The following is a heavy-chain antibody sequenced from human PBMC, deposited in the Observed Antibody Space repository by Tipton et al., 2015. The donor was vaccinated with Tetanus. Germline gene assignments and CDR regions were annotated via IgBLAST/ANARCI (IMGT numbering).Heavy chain of an antibody. V-gene: IGHV4-31*03. D-gene: IGHD3-10*01. Sequence: TLSLTCTVSGGSISSGGYHWSWIRQHPGKGLEWIGYIYYSGSTYYNPSLKSRVTISVDTSKNQFSLKLSSVTAADTAVYYCARDRYYYGSGSYYNHWFDPWGQGTLVTVSS. CDR1: GGSISSGGYH. CDR3: ARDRYYYGSGSYYNHWFDP. J-gene: IGHJ5*01. CDR2: IYYSGST.